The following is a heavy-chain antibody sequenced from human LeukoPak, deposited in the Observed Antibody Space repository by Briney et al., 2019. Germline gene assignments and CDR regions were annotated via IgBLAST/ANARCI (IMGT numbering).Heavy chain of an antibody. CDR2: ISYSGST. CDR3: ARHCGCPGSHPLVCGWFDP. CDR1: GGSITVYY. V-gene: IGHV4-59*08. D-gene: IGHD6-25*01. Sequence: PSETLSLTCSVSGGSITVYYWNWIRQSPGKGLEWIGSISYSGSTNYNPSLKSRVTISIDTSKNRFSLKVSSVTAADTAMYYCARHCGCPGSHPLVCGWFDPWGQGVLVTVSS. J-gene: IGHJ5*02.